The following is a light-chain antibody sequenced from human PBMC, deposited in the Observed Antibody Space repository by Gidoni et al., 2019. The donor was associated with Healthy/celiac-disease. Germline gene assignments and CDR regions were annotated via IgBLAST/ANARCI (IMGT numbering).Light chain of an antibody. CDR1: QSVSSSY. CDR2: GAS. J-gene: IGKJ2*01. V-gene: IGKV3-20*01. CDR3: QQYGSSPQT. Sequence: EIVLTQSTGTLSLSTGERATLSCRASQSVSSSYLAWYQQKPGQAPRLLIDGASSRAPGIPDRFSGSGSGTDFTLTISRLEPEDFAVYYCQQYGSSPQTFGQGTKLEIK.